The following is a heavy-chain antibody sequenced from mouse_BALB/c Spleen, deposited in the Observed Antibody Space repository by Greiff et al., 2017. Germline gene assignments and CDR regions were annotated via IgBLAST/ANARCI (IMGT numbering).Heavy chain of an antibody. Sequence: DVQLQESGPGLVKPSQSLSLTCTVTGYSITSDYAWNWIRQFPGNKLEWMGYISYSGSTSYNPSLKSRISITRDTSKNQFFLQLNSVTTEDTATYYCAREGKKGNYYAMDYWGQGTSVTVSS. CDR3: AREGKKGNYYAMDY. V-gene: IGHV3-2*02. D-gene: IGHD2-1*01. CDR2: ISYSGST. J-gene: IGHJ4*01. CDR1: GYSITSDYA.